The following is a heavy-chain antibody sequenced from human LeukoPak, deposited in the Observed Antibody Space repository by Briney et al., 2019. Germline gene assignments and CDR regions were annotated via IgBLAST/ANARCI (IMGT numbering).Heavy chain of an antibody. V-gene: IGHV4-59*12. Sequence: SETLSLTCTVSGGSINNYYWNWIRQPPGKGLEWIGYIYYSGSTNYNPALKGRVTISLDTPKNQFSLKLSSVTAADTAVYYCARVGSSWPHYYFDSWGRGTLVTVSS. CDR1: GGSINNYY. CDR2: IYYSGST. J-gene: IGHJ4*02. CDR3: ARVGSSWPHYYFDS. D-gene: IGHD6-13*01.